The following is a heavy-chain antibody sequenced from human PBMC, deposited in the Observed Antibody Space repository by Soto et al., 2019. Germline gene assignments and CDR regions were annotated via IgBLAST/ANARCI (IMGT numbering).Heavy chain of an antibody. CDR3: AKEYEYSSGWERIDY. D-gene: IGHD6-19*01. CDR2: ISGSGGST. CDR1: GFTFSSYA. V-gene: IGHV3-23*01. Sequence: GGSLRLSCAASGFTFSSYAMSWVRQAPGKGLEWVSAISGSGGSTYYADSVKGRFTISRDNSKNTLYLQMNSLRAEDTAVFYCAKEYEYSSGWERIDYWGQGTLVTVSS. J-gene: IGHJ4*02.